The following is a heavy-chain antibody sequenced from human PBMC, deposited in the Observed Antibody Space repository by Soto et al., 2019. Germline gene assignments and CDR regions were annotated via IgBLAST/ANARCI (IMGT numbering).Heavy chain of an antibody. V-gene: IGHV4-59*08. D-gene: IGHD4-17*01. CDR1: GDSMSSYY. J-gene: IGHJ6*02. CDR2: IYYSGNT. CDR3: AADTVTLYYYYYGMDV. Sequence: SETLSLTCTVSGDSMSSYYWSWIRQPPGKGLEWIGYIYYSGNTNYNPSLKSRVTISVDTSKNQFSLKLSSVTAADTAVYYCAADTVTLYYYYYGMDVWGQGTTVTVSS.